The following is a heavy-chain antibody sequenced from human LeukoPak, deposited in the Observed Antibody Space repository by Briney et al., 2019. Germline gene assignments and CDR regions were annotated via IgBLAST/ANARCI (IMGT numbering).Heavy chain of an antibody. J-gene: IGHJ4*02. CDR3: AGVGGYTAMVDY. V-gene: IGHV4-31*03. Sequence: SQTLSLTCTVSGGSISSGGYYWSWIRQHPGKGLEWIGYIYYSGSTYYNPSLKSRVTISVDTSKNQFSLKLSSVTAADTAVYYCAGVGGYTAMVDYWGQGTLVTVSP. CDR1: GGSISSGGYY. D-gene: IGHD5-18*01. CDR2: IYYSGST.